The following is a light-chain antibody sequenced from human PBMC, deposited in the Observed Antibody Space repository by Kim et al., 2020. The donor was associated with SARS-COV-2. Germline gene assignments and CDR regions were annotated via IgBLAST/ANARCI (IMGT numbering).Light chain of an antibody. J-gene: IGKJ2*01. V-gene: IGKV1-8*01. CDR3: QQYYSYPPT. CDR1: QDISTY. Sequence: AIRIIQSPSSLSASTGDRVTITCRASQDISTYLVWYQQKPGKAPKLLIYAASTLQSGVPSRFSGSGSGTDFTLTISSLQSEDFATYYCQQYYSYPPTFGQGTKLEI. CDR2: AAS.